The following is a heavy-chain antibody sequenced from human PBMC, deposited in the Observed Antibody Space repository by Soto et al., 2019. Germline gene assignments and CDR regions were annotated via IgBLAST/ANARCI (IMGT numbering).Heavy chain of an antibody. D-gene: IGHD2-15*01. CDR1: GGSIRSGNYY. CDR3: ARGGSGDIVVVAAIDY. CDR2: IFYSGST. Sequence: QVQLQESGPGLVKPSQTLSLTCTVSGGSIRSGNYYWSWIRQHPGKGLEWIGYIFYSGSTYYNPSLKSRVTTSVDTSKNQFSLKLSSVTAADTAVYYCARGGSGDIVVVAAIDYWGQGTLVTVSS. V-gene: IGHV4-31*03. J-gene: IGHJ4*02.